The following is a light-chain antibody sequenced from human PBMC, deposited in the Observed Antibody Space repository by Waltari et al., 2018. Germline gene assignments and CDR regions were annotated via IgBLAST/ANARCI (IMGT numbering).Light chain of an antibody. CDR3: CSYTNTHVV. CDR2: EAT. V-gene: IGLV2-14*02. Sequence: QSALTQPASVSASPGQSITISCTGTSSDVGSNHLLSSYQHHPGQPPTLIIYEATKRTSGVSNRFSGSKSGNTASLPISGLQAEDEGDYYCCSYTNTHVVFGGGTKLTVL. CDR1: SSDVGSNHL. J-gene: IGLJ2*01.